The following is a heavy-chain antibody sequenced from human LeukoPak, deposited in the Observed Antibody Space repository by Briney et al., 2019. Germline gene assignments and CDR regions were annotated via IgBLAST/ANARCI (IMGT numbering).Heavy chain of an antibody. Sequence: SETLSLTCAVYGGSFSGYYWSWIRQPPGKGLEWIGEINHSGSTNYNPSLKSRVTISVDTSKNQFSLKLSSVTAADTAVYYCARTQYYDFWSGYYGAFDIWGQGTMVTVSS. V-gene: IGHV4-34*01. CDR2: INHSGST. D-gene: IGHD3-3*01. CDR3: ARTQYYDFWSGYYGAFDI. J-gene: IGHJ3*02. CDR1: GGSFSGYY.